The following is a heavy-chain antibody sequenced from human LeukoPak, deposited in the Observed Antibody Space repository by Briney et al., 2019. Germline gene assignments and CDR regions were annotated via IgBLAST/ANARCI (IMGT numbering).Heavy chain of an antibody. CDR1: GFTFSTYA. Sequence: GGSLRLSCTASGFTFSTYAMNWVRQTPGRGLEWVSAISHSGANTFYAESVQGRFTISRDNSKNTLYLQMSALRADDTALYYCAKPRSGWPTHLFSPYYFDYWGQGTLVTVSS. CDR3: AKPRSGWPTHLFSPYYFDY. V-gene: IGHV3-23*01. CDR2: ISHSGANT. D-gene: IGHD6-19*01. J-gene: IGHJ4*02.